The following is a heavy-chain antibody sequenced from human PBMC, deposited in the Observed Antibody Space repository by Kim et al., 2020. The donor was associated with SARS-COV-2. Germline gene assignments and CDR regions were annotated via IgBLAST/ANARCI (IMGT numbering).Heavy chain of an antibody. V-gene: IGHV5-51*01. D-gene: IGHD6-19*01. CDR2: IYPGDSDT. CDR3: ARPLRGSSGWYYFDY. Sequence: GESLKISCKGSGYSFTSYWIGWVRQMPGKGLEWMGIIYPGDSDTRYSPSFQGQVTISADKSISTAYLQWSSLKASDTAMYYCARPLRGSSGWYYFDYWGQGTLVTVSS. J-gene: IGHJ4*02. CDR1: GYSFTSYW.